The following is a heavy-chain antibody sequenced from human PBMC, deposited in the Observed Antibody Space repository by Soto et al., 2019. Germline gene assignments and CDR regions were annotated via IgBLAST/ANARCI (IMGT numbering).Heavy chain of an antibody. D-gene: IGHD4-17*01. V-gene: IGHV1-18*04. CDR3: ARGGLFLTTVTTIYYYYGMDV. J-gene: IGHJ6*02. Sequence: ASVKVSCKASGYTFTSYGISWVRQAPGQGLEWMGWISAYNGNTNYAQKLQGRVTMTTDTSTSTAYMELRSLRSDDTAVYYCARGGLFLTTVTTIYYYYGMDVWGHGTTVTVSS. CDR2: ISAYNGNT. CDR1: GYTFTSYG.